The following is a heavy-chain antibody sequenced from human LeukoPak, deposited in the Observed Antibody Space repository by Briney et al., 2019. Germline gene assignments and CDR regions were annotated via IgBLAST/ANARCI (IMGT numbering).Heavy chain of an antibody. CDR3: ARGRYYYDSSGYYYSYFQH. V-gene: IGHV4-4*07. CDR1: GGSISSYY. CDR2: IYTSGST. Sequence: PSETLSPTCTVSGGSISSYYWSWIRQPAGKGLEWIGRIYTSGSTNYNPSLKSRVTMSVDTSKNQFSLKLSSVTAADTAVYYCARGRYYYDSSGYYYSYFQHWGQGTLVTVSS. J-gene: IGHJ1*01. D-gene: IGHD3-22*01.